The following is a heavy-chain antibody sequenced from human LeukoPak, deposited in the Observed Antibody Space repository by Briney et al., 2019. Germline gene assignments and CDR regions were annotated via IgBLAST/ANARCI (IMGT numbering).Heavy chain of an antibody. D-gene: IGHD3-10*01. CDR2: INPIFGTA. CDR3: ARGYLKWFGELLGNWFDP. CDR1: GGTFSSYA. V-gene: IGHV1-69*13. Sequence: SVKVSCKASGGTFSSYAISWVRQAPGQGLEWMGGINPIFGTANYAQKFKGRVTITADESTSTAYMELSSLRSEDTAVYYCARGYLKWFGELLGNWFDPWGQGTLVTVSS. J-gene: IGHJ5*02.